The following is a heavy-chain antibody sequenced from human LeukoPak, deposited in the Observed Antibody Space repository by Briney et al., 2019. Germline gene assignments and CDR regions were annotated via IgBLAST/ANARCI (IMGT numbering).Heavy chain of an antibody. V-gene: IGHV1-69*13. CDR1: GGTFSSYA. CDR2: IIPIFGTA. Sequence: GASVKVSCKASGGTFSSYAISWVRQAPGQGLERMGGIIPIFGTANYAQKLQGRVTITADESTSTAYMELSSLRSEDAAVYYCARTGHRLDYGGNSGLDYWGQGTLVTVSS. D-gene: IGHD4-23*01. CDR3: ARTGHRLDYGGNSGLDY. J-gene: IGHJ4*02.